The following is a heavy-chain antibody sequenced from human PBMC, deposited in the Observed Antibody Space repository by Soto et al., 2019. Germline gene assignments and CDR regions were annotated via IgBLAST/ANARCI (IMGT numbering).Heavy chain of an antibody. V-gene: IGHV4-30-4*01. D-gene: IGHD3-10*01. CDR2: VFYSGAT. Sequence: SETLSLTCTVSGGSISSGDYYRNWIRQPPGKGLEWIGYVFYSGATNYSPSLKSRAAISMDTSKNQFSLSLTSVTAADTAVYYCARAGFSYGHLLFWGQGIRVTVSS. J-gene: IGHJ4*02. CDR3: ARAGFSYGHLLF. CDR1: GGSISSGDYY.